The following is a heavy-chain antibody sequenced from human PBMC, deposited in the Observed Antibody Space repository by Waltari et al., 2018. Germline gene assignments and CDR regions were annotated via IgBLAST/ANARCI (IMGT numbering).Heavy chain of an antibody. D-gene: IGHD6-13*01. J-gene: IGHJ4*02. Sequence: EVQLLESGGGLVQLGGSLRLSCAASGFTFIGYALTWVRQAPGKGLEWVSSISGPALTTFYADSVKGRFSVSRDNSKNTLYLQINGLRADDTAVYYCAKAGGIAAAEFQFDFWGRGTLVTVSS. CDR3: AKAGGIAAAEFQFDF. CDR1: GFTFIGYA. V-gene: IGHV3-23*01. CDR2: ISGPALTT.